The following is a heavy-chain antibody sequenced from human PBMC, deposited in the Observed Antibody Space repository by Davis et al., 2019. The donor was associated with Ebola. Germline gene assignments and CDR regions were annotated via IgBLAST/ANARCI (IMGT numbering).Heavy chain of an antibody. D-gene: IGHD3-3*01. Sequence: GESLKISCAASGFTFSSYSMNWVRQAPGKGLEWVSSISSSSSYIYYADSVKGRFTISRDNAKNSLYLQMNSLRAEDTAVYSCARDKKTYYDFWSGYSAPYYYYGMDVWGQGTTVTVSS. CDR2: ISSSSSYI. CDR3: ARDKKTYYDFWSGYSAPYYYYGMDV. CDR1: GFTFSSYS. J-gene: IGHJ6*02. V-gene: IGHV3-21*01.